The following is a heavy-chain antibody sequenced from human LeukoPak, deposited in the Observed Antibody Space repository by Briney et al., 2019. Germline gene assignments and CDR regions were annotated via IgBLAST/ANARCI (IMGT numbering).Heavy chain of an antibody. CDR2: INHSGST. CDR1: GGSFSGYY. V-gene: IGHV4-34*01. CDR3: ARGGPGIAAY. J-gene: IGHJ4*02. Sequence: SETLSLTCAVYGGSFSGYYWSWIRQPPGKGLEWIGEINHSGSTNYNPSLKSRVTISVGTSKNQFSLKLSSVTAADTAVYYCARGGPGIAAYWGQGTLVTVSS. D-gene: IGHD6-13*01.